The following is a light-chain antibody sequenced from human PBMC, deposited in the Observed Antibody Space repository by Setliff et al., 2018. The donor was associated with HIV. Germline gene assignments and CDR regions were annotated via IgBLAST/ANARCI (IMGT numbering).Light chain of an antibody. CDR2: EVT. V-gene: IGLV2-14*03. Sequence: QSVLTQPASVSGSPGQSIAISCTGSSSDVGGFNSVSWYQQHPDKAPKLIVYEVTNRPSEVSDRFFGSKSGNTASLTISGLRTEDEADYYCLSYATTTPSPYVFGTGTKVTVL. CDR3: LSYATTTPSPYV. J-gene: IGLJ1*01. CDR1: SSDVGGFNS.